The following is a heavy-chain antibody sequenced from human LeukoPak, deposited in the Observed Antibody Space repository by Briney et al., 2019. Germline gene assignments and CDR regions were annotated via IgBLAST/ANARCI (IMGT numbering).Heavy chain of an antibody. CDR1: GFTFNKYG. V-gene: IGHV3-30*02. Sequence: QPGGSLRLSCAASGFTFNKYGMHWVRQAPGKGPEWVAFIPYDGSNKYYADSVKGRFTISRDNSKNILYLQMNSLRAEDTAVYYCAKDEYYYGSVTSTFDFWGQGTMVTVSS. J-gene: IGHJ3*01. CDR2: IPYDGSNK. CDR3: AKDEYYYGSVTSTFDF. D-gene: IGHD3-10*01.